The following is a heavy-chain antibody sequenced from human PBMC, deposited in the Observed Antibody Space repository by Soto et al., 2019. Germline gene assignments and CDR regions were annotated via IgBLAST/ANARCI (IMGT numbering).Heavy chain of an antibody. CDR2: IDPSDSYT. V-gene: IGHV5-10-1*01. Sequence: RGSLKISCKGSGYSFTSYWISWVRQMPGKGLEWMGRIDPSDSYTNYSPSFQGHVTISADKSISTAYLQWSSLKASDTAMYYCAKWGGGYGMDVWGQGTTVTVSS. CDR3: AKWGGGYGMDV. CDR1: GYSFTSYW. D-gene: IGHD3-16*01. J-gene: IGHJ6*02.